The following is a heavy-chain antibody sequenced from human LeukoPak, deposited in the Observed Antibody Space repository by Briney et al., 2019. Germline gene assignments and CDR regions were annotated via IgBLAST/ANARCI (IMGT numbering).Heavy chain of an antibody. D-gene: IGHD2-15*01. J-gene: IGHJ4*02. Sequence: GGSLRLSCTASGFTVSTSYMSWVRQAPGKGLEWVAIIYSDRSTYYPESVKGRFTTSRDDSKNTVLLQMDSLRAEDTAIYYCARDSAFSSYSYWGQGALVTVSS. CDR1: GFTVSTSY. CDR3: ARDSAFSSYSY. V-gene: IGHV3-53*01. CDR2: IYSDRST.